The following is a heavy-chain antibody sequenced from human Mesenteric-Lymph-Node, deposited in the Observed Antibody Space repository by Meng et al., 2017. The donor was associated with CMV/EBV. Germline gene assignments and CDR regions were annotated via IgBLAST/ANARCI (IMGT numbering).Heavy chain of an antibody. Sequence: QLSLTESGPMLVQSTQTLSTTCSFPGFSLCTSGVGVGWTRQAPGKALEWLALIYWDDDKRYSPSLKSRLTITKDTSKNHVVLTMTNMDPVDTATYYCAHSSCISAAGPCYFDYWGQGTLVTVSS. CDR3: AHSSCISAAGPCYFDY. J-gene: IGHJ4*02. CDR2: IYWDDDK. CDR1: GFSLCTSGVG. D-gene: IGHD6-13*01. V-gene: IGHV2-5*02.